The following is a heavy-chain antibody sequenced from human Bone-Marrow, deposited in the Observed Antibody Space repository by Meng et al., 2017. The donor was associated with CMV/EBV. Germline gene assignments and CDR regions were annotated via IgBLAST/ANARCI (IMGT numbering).Heavy chain of an antibody. V-gene: IGHV1-69*10. CDR3: ARERFLVPAASPDYYYYGMDV. CDR1: GVIFNDYA. CDR2: IIPIIDIT. J-gene: IGHJ6*02. Sequence: SVKVSCKTSGVIFNDYAISWVRQAPGQGLEWVGGIIPIIDITTYAQKFQGRVTISADKSTNTAYMDLSSLRSDDTALYYCARERFLVPAASPDYYYYGMDVWGQGTTVTVSS. D-gene: IGHD2-2*01.